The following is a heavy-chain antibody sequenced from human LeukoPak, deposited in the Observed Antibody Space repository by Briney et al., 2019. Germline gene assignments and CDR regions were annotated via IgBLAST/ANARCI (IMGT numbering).Heavy chain of an antibody. Sequence: GGSLRLSCSGAGFTFSNYVMHWVRQAPGKGLEYVSTISINGGSTYYADSVKGRFTISRDNSKNTLHLQMSSLRAEDTAVYYFVKGVDTAMYDDFDIWGQGTMVTVSS. CDR1: GFTFSNYV. D-gene: IGHD5-18*01. V-gene: IGHV3-64D*09. CDR3: VKGVDTAMYDDFDI. CDR2: ISINGGST. J-gene: IGHJ3*02.